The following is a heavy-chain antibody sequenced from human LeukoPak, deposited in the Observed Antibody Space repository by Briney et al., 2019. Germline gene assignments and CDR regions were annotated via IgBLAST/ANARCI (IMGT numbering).Heavy chain of an antibody. D-gene: IGHD3-16*02. V-gene: IGHV3-30*02. CDR2: IVFDGSDQ. Sequence: GGSLRPSCAASAFTFSSYGMHWVRQAPGKGLEWVAFIVFDGSDQYYADSVKGRFTISRDNSEDTLFLEMHSLRADDTAMYYCSRSSFVVPFYYMDVWGKGTPVTVSS. CDR1: AFTFSSYG. CDR3: SRSSFVVPFYYMDV. J-gene: IGHJ6*03.